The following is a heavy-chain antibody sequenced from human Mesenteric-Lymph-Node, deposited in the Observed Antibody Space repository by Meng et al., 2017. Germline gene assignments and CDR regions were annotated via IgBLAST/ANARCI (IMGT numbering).Heavy chain of an antibody. CDR3: ARNVRLRDGYNSDY. D-gene: IGHD5-24*01. V-gene: IGHV3-21*01. CDR1: GVTFSSYS. CDR2: ISSSSSYI. J-gene: IGHJ4*02. Sequence: EVQLVESGGGLVKPGGSLRLYYAASGVTFSSYSMNWVRQAPGKGLEWVSSISSSSSYIYYADSVKGRFTISRDNAKNSLYLQMNSLRAEDTAVYYCARNVRLRDGYNSDYWGQGTLVTVSS.